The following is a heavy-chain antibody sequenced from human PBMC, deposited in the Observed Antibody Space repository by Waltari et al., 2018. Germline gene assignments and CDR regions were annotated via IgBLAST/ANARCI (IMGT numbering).Heavy chain of an antibody. J-gene: IGHJ6*02. D-gene: IGHD6-13*01. Sequence: EVQLVESGGGLVQPGGSLRLSCAASGFTFSDHYMDWVRQAPGKGLEWVGRTRNKANSYTTEYPASVKGRFTISRDDSKNSLYLQMNSLKTEDTAVYYCARGAGEDSSSWYDGYYYGMDVWGQGTTVTVSS. V-gene: IGHV3-72*01. CDR3: ARGAGEDSSSWYDGYYYGMDV. CDR1: GFTFSDHY. CDR2: TRNKANSYTT.